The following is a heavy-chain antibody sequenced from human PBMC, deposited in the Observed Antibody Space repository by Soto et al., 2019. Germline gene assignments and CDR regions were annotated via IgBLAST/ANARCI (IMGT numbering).Heavy chain of an antibody. D-gene: IGHD2-2*01. Sequence: QVPLVQSGAEVKKPGSSVKVSCKASGGTFSSYTISWVRQAPGQGLEWMGRIIPILGIANYAQKFQDRVTITADKSTSTAYMELSSLRSEDTAVYYCAGYCSSTSCYGGGDYWGQGTLVTVSS. CDR1: GGTFSSYT. V-gene: IGHV1-69*02. CDR3: AGYCSSTSCYGGGDY. J-gene: IGHJ4*02. CDR2: IIPILGIA.